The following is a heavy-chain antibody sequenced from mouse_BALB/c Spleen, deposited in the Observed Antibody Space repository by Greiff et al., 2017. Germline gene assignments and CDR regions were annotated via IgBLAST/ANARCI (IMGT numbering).Heavy chain of an antibody. CDR3: ARSEDYYAMDY. CDR1: GYTFTSYT. Sequence: SGAELARPGASVKMSCKASGYTFTSYTMHWVKQRPGQGLEWIGYINPSSGYTNYNQKFKDKATLTADKSSSTAYMQLSSLTSEDSAVYYCARSEDYYAMDYWGQGTSVTVSS. V-gene: IGHV1-4*01. J-gene: IGHJ4*01. CDR2: INPSSGYT.